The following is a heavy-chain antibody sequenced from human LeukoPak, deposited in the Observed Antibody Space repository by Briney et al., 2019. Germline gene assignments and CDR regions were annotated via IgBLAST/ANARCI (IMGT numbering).Heavy chain of an antibody. V-gene: IGHV3-23*01. Sequence: GGSLRLSCAASGFTFSSYAIAWVRQAPGKGLEWVSGISSSGGTTYYADSVKGRFSISRDNSKSTLYLQMNSLRAVDTAVYYCARESVRGSSSNDYWGQGTLVTVSS. CDR2: ISSSGGTT. CDR3: ARESVRGSSSNDY. CDR1: GFTFSSYA. J-gene: IGHJ4*02. D-gene: IGHD6-13*01.